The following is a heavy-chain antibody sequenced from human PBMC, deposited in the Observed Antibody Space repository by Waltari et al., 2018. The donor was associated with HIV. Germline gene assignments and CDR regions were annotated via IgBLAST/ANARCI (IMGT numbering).Heavy chain of an antibody. V-gene: IGHV4-39*02. D-gene: IGHD3-16*01. CDR1: GVPLRSSRPF. J-gene: IGHJ4*02. Sequence: LRLQESGPGLVKPSELLSLNCQVSGVPLRSSRPFWGWVRQAPGRNMEWITTIYYSGTTYYNPSFKNRVSISIDVSKNLVSLSLRSVTAADTGLYCCARHPTMGAHFFDSWGQGTLVTVSS. CDR2: IYYSGTT. CDR3: ARHPTMGAHFFDS.